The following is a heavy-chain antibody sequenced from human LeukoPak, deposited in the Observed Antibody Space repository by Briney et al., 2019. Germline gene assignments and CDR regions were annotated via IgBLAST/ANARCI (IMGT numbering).Heavy chain of an antibody. CDR2: INHSGST. J-gene: IGHJ4*02. D-gene: IGHD5-12*01. CDR3: ARGHRGAYGDY. Sequence: SETLSLTCAVYGGSFSGYYWSWIRQPPGKGLEEIGEINHSGSTNYNPSIKSRVTISVDTSKNQFSLKLSSVTAADTAVYYCARGHRGAYGDYWGQGTLVTVSS. CDR1: GGSFSGYY. V-gene: IGHV4-34*01.